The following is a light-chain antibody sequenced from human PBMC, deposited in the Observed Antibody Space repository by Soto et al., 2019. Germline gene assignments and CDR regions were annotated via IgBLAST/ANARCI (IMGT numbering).Light chain of an antibody. CDR2: EVT. CDR3: SSYAGTNRV. Sequence: QSALTQPPSASGSPGQSVTISCTGTSSDVGANNYVSWYQQHPGKAPKLMIYEVTKRPSGVPDRFSGSKSGNTASLTVSGLQDDDEADYYCSSYAGTNRVFGTGTKLTVL. J-gene: IGLJ1*01. CDR1: SSDVGANNY. V-gene: IGLV2-8*01.